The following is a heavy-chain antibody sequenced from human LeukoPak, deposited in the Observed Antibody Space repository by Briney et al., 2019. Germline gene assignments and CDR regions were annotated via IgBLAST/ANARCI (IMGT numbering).Heavy chain of an antibody. CDR1: GGSISTYY. V-gene: IGHV4-59*12. Sequence: SETLSLTCTVSGGSISTYYWSWVRQSPRKGLEWIGHIYYSGSTNYNPSLKTRVTISVDKSKNQFSLKLSSVTAAETAVYYCARASHDYGDYSHFDYWGQGTLVTVSS. D-gene: IGHD4-17*01. CDR3: ARASHDYGDYSHFDY. CDR2: IYYSGST. J-gene: IGHJ4*02.